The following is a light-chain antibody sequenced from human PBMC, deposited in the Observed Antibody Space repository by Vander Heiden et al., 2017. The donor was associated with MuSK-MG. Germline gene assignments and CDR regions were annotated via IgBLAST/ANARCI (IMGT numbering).Light chain of an antibody. CDR3: QQYNKWPPIT. Sequence: EIVMTQSPASLSVSPGESATLSCRASQSVNNNLAWYQQKPGQAPRLLIFGASTRATGIPDRFSGGGSGTDFTLSISSLQSEDFAVYYCQQYNKWPPITFGQGTRLEIK. J-gene: IGKJ5*01. CDR1: QSVNNN. CDR2: GAS. V-gene: IGKV3-15*01.